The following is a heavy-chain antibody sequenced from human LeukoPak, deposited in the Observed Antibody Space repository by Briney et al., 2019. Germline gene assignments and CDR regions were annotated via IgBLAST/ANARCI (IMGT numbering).Heavy chain of an antibody. D-gene: IGHD6-19*01. V-gene: IGHV3-23*01. CDR2: ISGNGVST. J-gene: IGHJ6*02. Sequence: QPGGSLRLSCAASGFTFSSYAMSWVRQAPGKGLEWVSVISGNGVSTHYADSVKGRFTISRDNSKNTLYLQMNSLRVEDTAVYYCAKRSRGLTAVVGYYGMDVWGQGTTVTVSS. CDR1: GFTFSSYA. CDR3: AKRSRGLTAVVGYYGMDV.